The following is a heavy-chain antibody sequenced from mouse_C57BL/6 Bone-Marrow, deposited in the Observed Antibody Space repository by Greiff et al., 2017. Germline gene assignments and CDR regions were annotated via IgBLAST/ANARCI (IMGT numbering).Heavy chain of an antibody. D-gene: IGHD4-1*01. Sequence: VQLQQSGAELVKPGASVKLSCTASGFNINDYYMHWVKQRTEQGLEWIGGIDPEDGDTKYASKFQGKATITADTSSNTDYLQRSSLTSEDTVVYYCARDWYYAMDYWGQGTSVTVAS. CDR3: ARDWYYAMDY. J-gene: IGHJ4*01. CDR1: GFNINDYY. CDR2: IDPEDGDT. V-gene: IGHV14-2*01.